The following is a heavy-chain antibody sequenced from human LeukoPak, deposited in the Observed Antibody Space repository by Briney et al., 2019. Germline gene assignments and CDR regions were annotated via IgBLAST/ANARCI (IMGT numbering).Heavy chain of an antibody. CDR2: TYFRSKWYN. CDR1: GDSVSSNSAA. V-gene: IGHV6-1*01. Sequence: SQTLSLTCAISGDSVSSNSAAWNWIRQSPSRGLEWLGRTYFRSKWYNDYTVSVKSRISINPDTSKNQFSLQLKSVTPDDTAVYYCARFDYGAPDYWGQGTLVTVSS. D-gene: IGHD3-16*01. CDR3: ARFDYGAPDY. J-gene: IGHJ4*02.